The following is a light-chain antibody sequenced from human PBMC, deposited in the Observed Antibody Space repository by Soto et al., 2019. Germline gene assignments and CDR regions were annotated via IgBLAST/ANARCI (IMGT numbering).Light chain of an antibody. CDR1: QSVSSY. Sequence: EIVSTQSPATLSLSPGERATLSCRASQSVSSYLAWYQQKPGQAPRLLIYDASNRATGIPARFSGSGSGTDFTLPISSLGPEDFAVFSCQQRGNGPALTFGGGTNVDIK. V-gene: IGKV3-11*01. CDR3: QQRGNGPALT. CDR2: DAS. J-gene: IGKJ4*01.